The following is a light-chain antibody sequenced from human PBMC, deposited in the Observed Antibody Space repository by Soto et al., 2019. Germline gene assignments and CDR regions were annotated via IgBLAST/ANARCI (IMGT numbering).Light chain of an antibody. J-gene: IGKJ1*01. V-gene: IGKV1-5*01. CDR3: QHYNSYWT. Sequence: IQMTPSPSSLSASVGDRVLIPCRASQRISSYLNWYQQQPGKAPQLLIYDASSLESGVPSRFSGSGSGTESTLTISSLKPDEFATDHCQHYNSYWTFGQGTKVEIK. CDR1: QRISSY. CDR2: DAS.